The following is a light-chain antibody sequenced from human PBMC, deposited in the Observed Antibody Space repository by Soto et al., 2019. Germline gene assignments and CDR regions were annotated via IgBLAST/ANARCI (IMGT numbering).Light chain of an antibody. CDR1: QVIGSRY. CDR3: QQFGSTIPHT. CDR2: GAS. V-gene: IGKV3-20*01. Sequence: EIVMTQSPGTLSLSPGERATISCRASQVIGSRYLAWYHQKSGQAPRLLIYGASSRATGIPDRFSGSGSGIDFNLTISSLEPEDVGVYYCQQFGSTIPHTFGQGTKLEIK. J-gene: IGKJ2*01.